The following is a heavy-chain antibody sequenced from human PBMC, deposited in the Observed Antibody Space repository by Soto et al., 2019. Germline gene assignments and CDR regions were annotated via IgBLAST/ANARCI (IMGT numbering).Heavy chain of an antibody. CDR1: GFTFSSYA. D-gene: IGHD5-12*01. J-gene: IGHJ4*02. Sequence: GGSLRLSCAASGFTFSSYAMSWVRQAPGKGLEWVSAISGSSGSTYYADSVKGRFTISRDNAKKSLYLQMNSLRAEDTAVYYCARSWLLDYWGQGTLVTVSS. V-gene: IGHV3-21*01. CDR2: ISGSSGST. CDR3: ARSWLLDY.